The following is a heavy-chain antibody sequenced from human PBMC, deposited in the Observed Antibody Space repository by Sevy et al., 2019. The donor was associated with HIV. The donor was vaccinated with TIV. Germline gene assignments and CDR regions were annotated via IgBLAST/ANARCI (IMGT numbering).Heavy chain of an antibody. CDR1: GFTFSKYS. CDR3: VSEGCTKPHDY. J-gene: IGHJ4*02. D-gene: IGHD2-8*01. V-gene: IGHV3-23*01. Sequence: GGSLRLSCAASGFTFSKYSMSWVRQPPGKGLEWVSTLSFGCGEINYADSVKGRFTISRDKSKSSVYLQMNNLRPEDTGGCYCVSEGCTKPHDYWGQGTLVTASS. CDR2: LSFGCGEI.